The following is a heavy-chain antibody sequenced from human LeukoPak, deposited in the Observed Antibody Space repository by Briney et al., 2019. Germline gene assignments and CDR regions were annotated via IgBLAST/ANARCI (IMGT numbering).Heavy chain of an antibody. J-gene: IGHJ6*02. CDR1: GGTFSIYA. CDR3: ARGHVHYYYYYGMDV. Sequence: ASVKVSCKASGGTFSIYAISWVRQAPGQGLEWMGGIIPIFGTANYAQKFQGRVTITADESTSTAYMELSSLRSEDTAVYYCARGHVHYYYYYGMDVWGQGTTVTVSS. CDR2: IIPIFGTA. V-gene: IGHV1-69*13.